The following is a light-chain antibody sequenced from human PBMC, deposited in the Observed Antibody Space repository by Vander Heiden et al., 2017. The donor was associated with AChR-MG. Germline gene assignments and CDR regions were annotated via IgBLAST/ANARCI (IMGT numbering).Light chain of an antibody. CDR1: SSDVGSYNY. V-gene: IGLV2-14*03. J-gene: IGLJ3*02. CDR3: SSYTSSSTWV. Sequence: QSALTQPASVSGSPGQSITISCTGTSSDVGSYNYVSWHQQHPGKVPKLMIYGVNKRPSGVSNRFSGSKSGNTASLTISGLQADDEADYYCSSYTSSSTWVFGGGTKLTVL. CDR2: GVN.